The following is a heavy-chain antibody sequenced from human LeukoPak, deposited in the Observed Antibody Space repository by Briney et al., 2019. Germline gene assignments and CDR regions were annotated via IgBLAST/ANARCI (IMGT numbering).Heavy chain of an antibody. CDR3: ARDAISQYSSSWRNWFDP. Sequence: ASVTVSFKASGYTFTGYYMHWVRQAPAQGLEWVGWINTNSGGTNYAQKFQGRVTMTRDTSICTAYMELSRLRSDDTAVYYCARDAISQYSSSWRNWFDPWGQGTLVTVSS. CDR2: INTNSGGT. V-gene: IGHV1-2*02. J-gene: IGHJ5*02. D-gene: IGHD6-13*01. CDR1: GYTFTGYY.